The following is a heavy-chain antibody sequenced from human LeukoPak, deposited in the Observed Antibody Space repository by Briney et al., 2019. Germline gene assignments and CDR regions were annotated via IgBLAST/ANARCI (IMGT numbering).Heavy chain of an antibody. CDR2: ISGSGGST. V-gene: IGHV3-23*01. CDR3: AKHPRATLPLARHFDY. D-gene: IGHD1-26*01. CDR1: GFTFSSYA. J-gene: IGHJ4*02. Sequence: GGSLRLSCAASGFTFSSYAMSWVRQAPGKGLEWVSAISGSGGSTYYADSAKGRFTISRDNSKNTLYLQMNSLRAEDTAVYYCAKHPRATLPLARHFDYWGQGTLVTVSS.